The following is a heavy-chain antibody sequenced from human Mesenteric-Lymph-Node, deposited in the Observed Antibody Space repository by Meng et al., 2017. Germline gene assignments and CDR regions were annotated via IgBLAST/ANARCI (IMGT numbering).Heavy chain of an antibody. CDR3: AKGFHSSSWRFDAFDI. CDR2: ISWNSGSI. Sequence: SLKISCEASGFTFGSYWMHWVRQAPGKGLEWVSGISWNSGSIGYADSVKGRFTISRDNAKNSLYLQMNSLRAEDTALYYCAKGFHSSSWRFDAFDIWGQGTMVTVSS. V-gene: IGHV3-9*01. CDR1: GFTFGSYW. D-gene: IGHD6-13*01. J-gene: IGHJ3*02.